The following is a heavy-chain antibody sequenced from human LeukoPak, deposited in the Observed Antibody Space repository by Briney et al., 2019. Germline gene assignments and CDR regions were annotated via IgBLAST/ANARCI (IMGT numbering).Heavy chain of an antibody. Sequence: SVKVSCKASGGTFSSYAISWVRQAPGQGLERMGRIIPILGIANYAQKLQGRVTITADKSTSTAYMELSSLRSEDTAVYYCARDSGSYPSFDYWGQGTLVTVSS. D-gene: IGHD1-26*01. CDR2: IIPILGIA. CDR1: GGTFSSYA. CDR3: ARDSGSYPSFDY. V-gene: IGHV1-69*04. J-gene: IGHJ4*02.